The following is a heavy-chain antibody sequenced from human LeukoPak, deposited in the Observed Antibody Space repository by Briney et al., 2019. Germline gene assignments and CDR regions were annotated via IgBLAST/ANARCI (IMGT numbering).Heavy chain of an antibody. CDR2: INPRGGST. CDR1: GYTFTSHF. Sequence: ASVKVSCKASGYTFTSHFMHWVRQAPGQGLEWMGIINPRGGSTSYTQKFQGRVTMTRDTSTSTVYMELSSLRSEDTAVYYCARGRSVGYYYDSSGHGFDYWGQGTLVTVSS. J-gene: IGHJ4*02. CDR3: ARGRSVGYYYDSSGHGFDY. D-gene: IGHD3-22*01. V-gene: IGHV1-46*01.